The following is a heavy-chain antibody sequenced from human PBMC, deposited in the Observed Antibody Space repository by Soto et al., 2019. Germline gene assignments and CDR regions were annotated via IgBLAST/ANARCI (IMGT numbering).Heavy chain of an antibody. CDR1: GGSFSGYY. V-gene: IGHV4-34*01. J-gene: IGHJ4*02. CDR3: ARGRVSYSSSARYFDY. Sequence: NPSETLSLTCAVYGGSFSGYYWSWIRQPPGKGLEWTGEINHSGSTNYNPSLKSRVTISVDTSKNQFSLKLSSVTAADTAVYYCARGRVSYSSSARYFDYWGQGTLVTVSS. CDR2: INHSGST. D-gene: IGHD6-6*01.